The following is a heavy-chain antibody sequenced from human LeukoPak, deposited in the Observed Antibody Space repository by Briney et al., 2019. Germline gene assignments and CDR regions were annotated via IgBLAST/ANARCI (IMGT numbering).Heavy chain of an antibody. CDR3: ARADNWNAFDY. V-gene: IGHV4-31*03. CDR1: GGSISNGGYF. D-gene: IGHD1-1*01. Sequence: SQTLSLTCTVSGGSISNGGYFWNWIRQHPGKGLESIGYISSSGSAYYNPPLKGRVTISVDTSKNQFSLKLMSMTAADTAVYYCARADNWNAFDYWGQGTLVPVSS. CDR2: ISSSGSA. J-gene: IGHJ4*02.